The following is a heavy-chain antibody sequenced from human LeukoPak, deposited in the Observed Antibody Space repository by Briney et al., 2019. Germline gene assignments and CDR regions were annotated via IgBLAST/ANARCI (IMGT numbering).Heavy chain of an antibody. J-gene: IGHJ4*02. D-gene: IGHD3-10*01. CDR2: IWYDGSNK. CDR1: GFTSSTYG. CDR3: ARDSNSYGSGATIDY. Sequence: PGRSLRLSCAASGFTSSTYGMHWVRQAPGKGLEWLTDIWYDGSNKYYTDSVKGRFTISRDNSKNTLYLQMSSLRAEDTAVYYCARDSNSYGSGATIDYWGQGTLVTVSS. V-gene: IGHV3-33*01.